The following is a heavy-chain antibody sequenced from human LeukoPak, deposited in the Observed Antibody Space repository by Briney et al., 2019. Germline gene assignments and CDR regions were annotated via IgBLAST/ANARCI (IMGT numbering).Heavy chain of an antibody. V-gene: IGHV3-13*01. Sequence: GGSLRLSCAASGFTLSNYAMHWVRQPAGEGLEWVSALGTAGDTFYPGSVKGRFTTSRDNAKKSLFLQMNSLRAEDTAVYYCARQNTPHGNFDYWGQGTLVTVSS. CDR2: LGTAGDT. CDR1: GFTLSNYA. J-gene: IGHJ4*02. D-gene: IGHD5-24*01. CDR3: ARQNTPHGNFDY.